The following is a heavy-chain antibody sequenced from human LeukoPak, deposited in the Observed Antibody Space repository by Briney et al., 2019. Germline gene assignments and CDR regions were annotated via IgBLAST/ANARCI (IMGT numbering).Heavy chain of an antibody. V-gene: IGHV1-8*01. CDR3: AREVPGNYYYYGMDV. J-gene: IGHJ6*02. CDR2: MNPNSGNT. Sequence: ASVKVSCKASGYTFTSYDINWVRQATGQGLAWMGWMNPNSGNTGYAQKFQGRVTMTRNTSISTAYMELSSLRSEDTAVYYCAREVPGNYYYYGMDVWGQGTTVTVSS. D-gene: IGHD4/OR15-4a*01. CDR1: GYTFTSYD.